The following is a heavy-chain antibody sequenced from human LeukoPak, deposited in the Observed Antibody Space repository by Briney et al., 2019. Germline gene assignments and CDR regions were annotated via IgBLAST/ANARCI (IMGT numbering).Heavy chain of an antibody. J-gene: IGHJ4*02. Sequence: PGGSLRLSCAASGFTFSSYAMSWVRQAPGKGLEWVSAISGSGGSTYYADSVKGRFTISRDNSKNTLYLQMNSLRAEGTAVYYCAKDGVSDELLRGYGAHYWGQGTLVTVSS. V-gene: IGHV3-23*01. CDR1: GFTFSSYA. CDR3: AKDGVSDELLRGYGAHY. D-gene: IGHD5-18*01. CDR2: ISGSGGST.